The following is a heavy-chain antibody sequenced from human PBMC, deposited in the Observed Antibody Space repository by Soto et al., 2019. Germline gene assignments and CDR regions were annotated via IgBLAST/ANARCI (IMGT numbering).Heavy chain of an antibody. J-gene: IGHJ5*02. CDR2: ISYVGGNT. CDR1: GFTLRSFG. D-gene: IGHD3-22*01. Sequence: GGSLRLSCAASGFTLRSFGVHWVRQALDTGLEWVAVISYVGGNTHYADSVKGRFTISRDFPKNTVYLQMNSLRPEDTAVYYCAKSYYDSTGFAVDPWGQGTLVTVSS. CDR3: AKSYYDSTGFAVDP. V-gene: IGHV3-30-3*01.